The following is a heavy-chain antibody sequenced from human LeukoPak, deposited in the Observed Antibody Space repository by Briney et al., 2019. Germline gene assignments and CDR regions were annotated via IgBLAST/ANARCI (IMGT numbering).Heavy chain of an antibody. Sequence: GVSVEVSCKASGYTFTSYYMHWVRQAPGQGLEWMGIINPSGGSTSYAQKFQGRVTMTRDTSTSTVYMELSSLRSEDTAVYYCARDSAHYYDSSGRRKNWFDPWGQGTLVTVSS. V-gene: IGHV1-46*03. J-gene: IGHJ5*02. CDR2: INPSGGST. D-gene: IGHD3-22*01. CDR1: GYTFTSYY. CDR3: ARDSAHYYDSSGRRKNWFDP.